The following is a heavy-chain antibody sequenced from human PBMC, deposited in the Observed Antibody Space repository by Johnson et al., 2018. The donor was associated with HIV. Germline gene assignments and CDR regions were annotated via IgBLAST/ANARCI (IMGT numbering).Heavy chain of an antibody. D-gene: IGHD1-26*01. Sequence: QVQLVESGGGVVQPGRSLRLSCAASGFTFSSYAMHWVRQAPGKGLEWVAVITYDGSNQYYGDSVKGRFTISRDNSKNTLYLQMNSLRAEDTAVYYCATDLSLWELHPLSAFDIWGQGTMVTVSS. CDR2: ITYDGSNQ. CDR1: GFTFSSYA. V-gene: IGHV3-30*04. CDR3: ATDLSLWELHPLSAFDI. J-gene: IGHJ3*02.